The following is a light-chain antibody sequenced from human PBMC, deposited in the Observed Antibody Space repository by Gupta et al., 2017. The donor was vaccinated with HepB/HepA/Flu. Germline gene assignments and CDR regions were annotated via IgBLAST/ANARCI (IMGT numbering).Light chain of an antibody. J-gene: IGLJ2*01. CDR1: SSDVGGYNY. CDR3: CSYAVTFLV. V-gene: IGLV2-11*01. CDR2: DVS. Sequence: QSALTQPRSVSGSPGQSVTISCTGTSSDVGGYNYVSWYQQPPGKAPKLMIYDVSQRPSGVPDRFSGSKSGNTASLTISGLQAEDEADYYCCSYAVTFLVFGGGTKLTVL.